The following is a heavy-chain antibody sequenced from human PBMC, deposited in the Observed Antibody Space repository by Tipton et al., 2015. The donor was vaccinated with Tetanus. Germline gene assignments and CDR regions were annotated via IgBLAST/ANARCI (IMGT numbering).Heavy chain of an antibody. CDR2: IDWDDDK. J-gene: IGHJ6*02. V-gene: IGHV2-70*01. D-gene: IGHD3-10*01. CDR1: GFSLSTSGMC. CDR3: ARIRFGELRGRGMGV. Sequence: LVKPTQTLTLTCTFSGFSLSTSGMCVSWIRQPPGKALEWLALIDWDDDKYYSTSLKTRLTISKDTSKNQVVLTMTNMDPVDTATYYCARIRFGELRGRGMGVWGQGTTVTVSS.